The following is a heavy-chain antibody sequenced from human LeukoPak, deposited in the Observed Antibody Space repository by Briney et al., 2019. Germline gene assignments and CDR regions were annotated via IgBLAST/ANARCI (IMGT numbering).Heavy chain of an antibody. CDR1: GYTFTSYY. CDR2: INPSGGST. V-gene: IGHV1-46*01. CDR3: ARDLASDYAFDY. D-gene: IGHD4-17*01. Sequence: GASVKVSCKASGYTFTSYYMHWVRQAPGQGLEWMGLINPSGGSTSYAQKFQGRVTMTRDMSTSTVYMELSSLRSEDTAVYYCARDLASDYAFDYWGQGTLVTVSS. J-gene: IGHJ4*02.